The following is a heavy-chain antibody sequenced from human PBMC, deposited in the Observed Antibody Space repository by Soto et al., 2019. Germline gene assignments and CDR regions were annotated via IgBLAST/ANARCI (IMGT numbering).Heavy chain of an antibody. V-gene: IGHV4-30-4*01. Sequence: QVQLQESGPGLVKPSQTLSLTCTVSGGSISSGDYYWSWIRQPPGKGLEWIGYIDYSGSTYYNPSRXXXLXXSVDTSKNQCSLRLSSVTAADTAVYYCARGGRTVFGRYFDYWGQGTLVTVSS. CDR2: IDYSGST. CDR3: ARGGRTVFGRYFDY. J-gene: IGHJ4*02. CDR1: GGSISSGDYY. D-gene: IGHD3-3*01.